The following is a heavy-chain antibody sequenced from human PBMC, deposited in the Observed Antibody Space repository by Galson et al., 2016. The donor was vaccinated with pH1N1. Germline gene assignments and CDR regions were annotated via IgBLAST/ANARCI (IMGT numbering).Heavy chain of an antibody. CDR3: ARKICNSISCVLDY. J-gene: IGHJ4*02. CDR1: GYTFPNYF. CDR2: INPSGGET. Sequence: SVKVSCKASGYTFPNYFMHWVRQAPGQGLEWMGVINPSGGETTYAQKFQGRVTMTRDRSTRTVYMELSSLRSGDTAVYYCARKICNSISCVLDYWSQGTLVSVTS. D-gene: IGHD2/OR15-2a*01. V-gene: IGHV1-46*01.